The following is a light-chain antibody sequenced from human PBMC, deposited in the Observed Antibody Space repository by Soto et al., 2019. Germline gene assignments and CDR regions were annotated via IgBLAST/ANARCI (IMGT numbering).Light chain of an antibody. CDR2: RAS. CDR1: QNIYYN. V-gene: IGKV3-20*01. CDR3: QQLGSYRAT. Sequence: EVVVTQSPGTLSLSPWASATLSCRSSQNIYYNIAWYQHRPGQAPRLLIYRASTRAPGVPARFSGSGSGTDFALTITRLEAEDFAIYYCQQLGSYRATFGGGTKVDI. J-gene: IGKJ4*01.